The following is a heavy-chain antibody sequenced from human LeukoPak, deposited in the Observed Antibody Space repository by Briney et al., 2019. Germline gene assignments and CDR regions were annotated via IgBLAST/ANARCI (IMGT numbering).Heavy chain of an antibody. J-gene: IGHJ4*02. D-gene: IGHD2-2*01. V-gene: IGHV3-30*18. CDR1: GFTFSSYG. CDR2: ISYDGSNK. Sequence: GGSLRLSCAASGFTFSSYGMHWVRQAPGKRLEWVAVISYDGSNKYYADSVKGRCTISRDNSKNTLYLQMNSLRAEDTAVSYCAKEGYRGDTVVVPAAMVSGTAMVTGYFDYWGQGTLVTVSS. CDR3: AKEGYRGDTVVVPAAMVSGTAMVTGYFDY.